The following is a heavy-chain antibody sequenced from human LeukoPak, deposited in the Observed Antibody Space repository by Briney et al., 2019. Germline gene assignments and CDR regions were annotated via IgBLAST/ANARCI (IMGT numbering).Heavy chain of an antibody. Sequence: PSETLSLTCTVSGGSISSGGYYWSWIRQHPGKGLEWIGYIYYSGSTNYNPSLKSRVTISVDTSKNQFSLKLSSVTAADTAVYYCARVGGPLYYDSSGYSDYWGQETLVTVSS. J-gene: IGHJ4*02. CDR3: ARVGGPLYYDSSGYSDY. CDR1: GGSISSGGYY. D-gene: IGHD3-22*01. CDR2: IYYSGST. V-gene: IGHV4-61*08.